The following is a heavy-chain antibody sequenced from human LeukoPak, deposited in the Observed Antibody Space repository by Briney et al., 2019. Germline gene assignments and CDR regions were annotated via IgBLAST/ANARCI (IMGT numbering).Heavy chain of an antibody. Sequence: GGSLRLSCAASGFTFSSYAMSWVRQAPGKGLEWVSAISGSGGSTYYADSVKGRFTISRDNSKNTLYLQMNSLRAKDTAVYYCASRGYSYDQGVDYWGQGTLVTVSS. CDR2: ISGSGGST. J-gene: IGHJ4*02. CDR1: GFTFSSYA. V-gene: IGHV3-23*01. CDR3: ASRGYSYDQGVDY. D-gene: IGHD5-18*01.